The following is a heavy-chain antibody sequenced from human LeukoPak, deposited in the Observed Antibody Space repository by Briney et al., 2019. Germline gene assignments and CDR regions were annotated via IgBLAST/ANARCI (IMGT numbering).Heavy chain of an antibody. V-gene: IGHV4-30-4*01. CDR2: IYYSGST. CDR3: ARDSGSYYWTPFDY. J-gene: IGHJ4*02. Sequence: SQTLSLTCTVSGGSISSGDYYWSWIRQPPGTGLEWIGYIYYSGSTYYNPSLKSRVTISVDTSKNQFSLKLSSVTAADTAVYYCARDSGSYYWTPFDYWGQGTLVTVSS. CDR1: GGSISSGDYY. D-gene: IGHD1-26*01.